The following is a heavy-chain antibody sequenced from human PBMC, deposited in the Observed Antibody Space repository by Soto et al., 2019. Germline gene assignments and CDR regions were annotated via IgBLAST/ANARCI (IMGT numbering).Heavy chain of an antibody. CDR3: ARGASSWSDY. CDR1: GYTFTGYY. CDR2: INPNSGGA. J-gene: IGHJ4*02. V-gene: IGHV1-2*04. D-gene: IGHD6-13*01. Sequence: ASVKVSCKASGYTFTGYYMHWGRQAPGQGLEWMGWINPNSGGANYAQKFQGWVTMTRDTSISTAYMELSRLRSDDTAVYYCARGASSWSDYWGQGTLVTVSS.